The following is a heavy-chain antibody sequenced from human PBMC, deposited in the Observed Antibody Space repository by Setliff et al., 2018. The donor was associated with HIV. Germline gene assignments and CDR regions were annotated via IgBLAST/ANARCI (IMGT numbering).Heavy chain of an antibody. D-gene: IGHD3-3*01. J-gene: IGHJ6*03. V-gene: IGHV4-31*03. Sequence: KPSETLSLTCNVSGASFSSGGYYWSWIRQHPGKGLEWIVYMSYSGSTFYKSSLKSRVTMSIDTSKNQFSLMLSPVTAADTAVYYCARATYTFQFLKWSPDSSLYYYYMDVWGKGTTVTVSS. CDR1: GASFSSGGYY. CDR2: MSYSGST. CDR3: ARATYTFQFLKWSPDSSLYYYYMDV.